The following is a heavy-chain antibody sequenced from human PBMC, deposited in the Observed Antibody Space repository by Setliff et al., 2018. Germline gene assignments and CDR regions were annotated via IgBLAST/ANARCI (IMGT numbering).Heavy chain of an antibody. Sequence: PSETLSLTCTVSGGSLSGASIVTWIRQPPGKGLEFIGYVFYSGATKYDPSLKRRVTMSVDASRSQFSLALTSVAAADTAMYYCARSLRRTFRRLDWLGFFGDWGQGAMVTVS. CDR1: GGSLSGAS. CDR2: VFYSGAT. V-gene: IGHV4-59*12. D-gene: IGHD3-9*01. CDR3: ARSLRRTFRRLDWLGFFGD. J-gene: IGHJ4*02.